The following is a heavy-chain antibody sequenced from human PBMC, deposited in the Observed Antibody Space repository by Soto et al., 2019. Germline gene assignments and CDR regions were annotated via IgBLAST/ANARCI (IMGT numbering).Heavy chain of an antibody. CDR3: AKGQGEYQVLAKYYFDN. CDR1: GFTFRRYG. J-gene: IGHJ4*02. D-gene: IGHD2-2*01. V-gene: IGHV3-23*01. Sequence: GGSLRLSCAASGFTFRRYGMNWVRQAPGKGLEWVSAISGSGSTTYYADSVKGRFTISRDNSKHTLYLQMNNLRAEDSALYYCAKGQGEYQVLAKYYFDNWGQGTLVTVSS. CDR2: ISGSGSTT.